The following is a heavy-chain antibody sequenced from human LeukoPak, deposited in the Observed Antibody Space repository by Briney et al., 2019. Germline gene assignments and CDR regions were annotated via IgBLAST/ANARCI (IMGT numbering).Heavy chain of an antibody. V-gene: IGHV4-59*08. CDR3: ARRGFCSGGTCLTFDL. CDR1: GGSISSSY. J-gene: IGHJ4*02. Sequence: SETLSHTCTVSGGSISSSYWSCIRQPPGKGLEWIGYIYYSGTTNYNPSLKSRLTISVDTSKNQFSLKLSSVTAADTAVYYCARRGFCSGGTCLTFDLWGQGTLVTVSS. D-gene: IGHD2-15*01. CDR2: IYYSGTT.